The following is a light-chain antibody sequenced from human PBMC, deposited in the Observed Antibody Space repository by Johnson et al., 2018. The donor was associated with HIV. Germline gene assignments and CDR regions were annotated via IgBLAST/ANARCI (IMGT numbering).Light chain of an antibody. CDR3: AAWDDSLNGSYV. CDR1: TSNIGSNT. Sequence: QAVLTQPPSACETPGQRVTISCSGSTSNIGSNTVSWYQQLPGTAPKLLIYRNHQRPSGVPDRISGSKSGTSASLAISGLQAEDEADYYCAAWDDSLNGSYVFGTGTKVTVL. J-gene: IGLJ1*01. V-gene: IGLV1-44*01. CDR2: RNH.